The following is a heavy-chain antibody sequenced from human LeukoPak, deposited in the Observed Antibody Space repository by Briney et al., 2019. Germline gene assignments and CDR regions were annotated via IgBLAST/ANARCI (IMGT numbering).Heavy chain of an antibody. Sequence: ASVKVSCKASGYTFTMYYIHWVRQAPGQGLEWMGMINPSDGATTYAQRFQGRVTMTRDMSTTTVYMDLRSLRSEDTAVYFCAREQRGGRSGRLGGLFASYYTYYYMDAWGRGTTVTVSS. V-gene: IGHV1-46*01. D-gene: IGHD3-10*01. CDR3: AREQRGGRSGRLGGLFASYYTYYYMDA. J-gene: IGHJ6*03. CDR2: INPSDGAT. CDR1: GYTFTMYY.